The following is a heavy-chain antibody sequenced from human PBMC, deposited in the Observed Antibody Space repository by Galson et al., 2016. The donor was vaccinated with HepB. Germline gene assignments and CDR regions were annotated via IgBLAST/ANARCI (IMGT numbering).Heavy chain of an antibody. CDR3: ARDEGRSYSGMDF. Sequence: SLRLSCAASGFTLSNYAMHWVRQAPGKGLEWVAIISYDGSNKYYADPVKGRFTISRDNSKNTLYLQMNSLRADDTAVFYCARDEGRSYSGMDFWGQGTLVTVPS. J-gene: IGHJ4*02. V-gene: IGHV3-30*04. D-gene: IGHD1-26*01. CDR2: ISYDGSNK. CDR1: GFTLSNYA.